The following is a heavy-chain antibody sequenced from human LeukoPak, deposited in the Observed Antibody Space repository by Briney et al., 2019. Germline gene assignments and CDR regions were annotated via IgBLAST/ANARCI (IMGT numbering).Heavy chain of an antibody. Sequence: GGSLRLSCAASGFAFSSYAMNWVRQAPGKGLEWVSVISGSGDNTYYADSVKGRFTISRDNAKNTLYLQMNSLRAEDTAAYYCVRGRGSGSYYGYWGQGTLVTVSS. D-gene: IGHD3-10*01. CDR1: GFAFSSYA. CDR2: ISGSGDNT. J-gene: IGHJ4*02. V-gene: IGHV3-23*01. CDR3: VRGRGSGSYYGY.